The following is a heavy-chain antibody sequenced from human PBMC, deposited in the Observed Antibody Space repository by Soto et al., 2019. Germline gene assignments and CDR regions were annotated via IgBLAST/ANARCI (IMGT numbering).Heavy chain of an antibody. V-gene: IGHV5-51*01. CDR3: ARLDGDYEGYYYYYGMDV. CDR2: IYPGDSDT. CDR1: GYSFTSYW. Sequence: HGESLKISCKGSGYSFTSYWIGRVRQMPGKGLEWMGIIYPGDSDTRYSPSFQGQVTISADKSISTAYLQWSSLKASDTAMYYCARLDGDYEGYYYYYGMDVWGQGTTVTVSS. J-gene: IGHJ6*02. D-gene: IGHD4-17*01.